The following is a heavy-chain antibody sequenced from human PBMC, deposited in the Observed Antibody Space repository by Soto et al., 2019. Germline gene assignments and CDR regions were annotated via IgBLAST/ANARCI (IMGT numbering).Heavy chain of an antibody. D-gene: IGHD1-1*01. J-gene: IGHJ5*02. V-gene: IGHV3-48*02. CDR3: ARVGFWYNWNVTPLRWFDP. CDR1: GFTYSSYS. CDR2: ISSSSSTI. Sequence: GGSLRLSCAASGFTYSSYSMNWVRQAPGKGLEWVSYISSSSSTIYYADSVKGRFTISRDNAKNSLYLQMNSLRDEDTAVYYCARVGFWYNWNVTPLRWFDPWGQGTLVTVSS.